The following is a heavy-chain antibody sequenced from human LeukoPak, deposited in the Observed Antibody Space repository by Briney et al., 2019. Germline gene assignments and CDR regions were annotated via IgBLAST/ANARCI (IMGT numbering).Heavy chain of an antibody. Sequence: SETLSLTCAVYGGSFSGYYWSWIRQPPGKGREWIGEINHSGSTKYNPSLKSRVTISVDTSKNQFSLKLNSVAGEDTAASYFARDDRWGQLVREGWCDPWCQGTLVTVSA. CDR2: INHSGST. CDR1: GGSFSGYY. J-gene: IGHJ5*02. CDR3: ARDDRWGQLVREGWCDP. D-gene: IGHD6-6*01. V-gene: IGHV4-34*01.